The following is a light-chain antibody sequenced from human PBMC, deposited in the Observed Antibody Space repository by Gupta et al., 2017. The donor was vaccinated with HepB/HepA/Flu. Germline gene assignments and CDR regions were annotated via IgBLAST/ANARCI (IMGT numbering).Light chain of an antibody. CDR2: GAS. CDR3: QQGNAWPFT. J-gene: IGKJ3*01. V-gene: IGKV3-15*01. CDR1: QSVSSN. Sequence: EIVMTQSPATLSVSPGERATVSCRASQSVSSNLAWYQQKPGQAPRLLIYGASTRAIGIPARFSGSGSGTEFTLTISSLQSEDFVVYYCQQGNAWPFTFGHGTKVDFK.